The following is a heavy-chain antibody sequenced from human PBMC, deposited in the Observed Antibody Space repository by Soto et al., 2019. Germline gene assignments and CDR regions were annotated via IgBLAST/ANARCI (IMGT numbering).Heavy chain of an antibody. CDR2: VYYNENT. CDR1: GGSISSFTYY. J-gene: IGHJ5*02. Sequence: PSETLSLTCSVSGGSISSFTYYWGWIRQPPGKGLEWIGTVYYNENTYYNPSFKSRVTITVDTAKNQFSLNLRSVTAADTAMYFCARRERYYGSPGWFDPWGQGTLVTVSS. CDR3: ARRERYYGSPGWFDP. D-gene: IGHD3-10*01. V-gene: IGHV4-39*01.